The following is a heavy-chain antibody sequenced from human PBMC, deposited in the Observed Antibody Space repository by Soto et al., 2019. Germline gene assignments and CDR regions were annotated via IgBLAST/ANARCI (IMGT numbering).Heavy chain of an antibody. CDR2: IKEDGSEK. CDR1: GFTLSSFW. Sequence: ELQLVESGGGLVQPGGSLRLSCAASGFTLSSFWMSWVRQAPGKGLEWVASIKEDGSEKTYVDSVKGRFSISRDSAMNSLYLQMNSLRVEDAAVYYCASYRTLGCWGQGTPVTVSS. D-gene: IGHD1-26*01. V-gene: IGHV3-7*03. J-gene: IGHJ4*02. CDR3: ASYRTLGC.